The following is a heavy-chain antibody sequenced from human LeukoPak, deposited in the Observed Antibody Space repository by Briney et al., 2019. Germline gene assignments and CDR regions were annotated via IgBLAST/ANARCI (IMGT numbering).Heavy chain of an antibody. Sequence: ASVKASCKASGYTFTSYGISWVRQAPGQGLEWMGWISAYNGNTNYAQKLQGRVTMTTDTSTSTAYMELRSLRSDDTAVYYCARYYYDSSGVVGFDPWGQGTLVTVSS. CDR2: ISAYNGNT. V-gene: IGHV1-18*01. CDR1: GYTFTSYG. J-gene: IGHJ5*02. CDR3: ARYYYDSSGVVGFDP. D-gene: IGHD3-22*01.